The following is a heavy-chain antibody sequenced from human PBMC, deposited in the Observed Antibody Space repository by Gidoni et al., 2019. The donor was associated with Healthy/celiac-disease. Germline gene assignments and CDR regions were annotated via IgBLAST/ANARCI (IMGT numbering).Heavy chain of an antibody. V-gene: IGHV3-15*01. CDR1: GFTFSNAW. D-gene: IGHD2-2*01. J-gene: IGHJ6*03. Sequence: EVQLVESGGGLVKPGGSLRLSCAASGFTFSNAWMSWVRQAPGKGLEWVGRIKSKTDGGTTDYAAPVKGRFTISRDDSKNTLYLQMNSLKTEDTAVYYCTTSSTSCHPYRLCYYYYYMDVWGKGTTVTVSS. CDR3: TTSSTSCHPYRLCYYYYYMDV. CDR2: IKSKTDGGTT.